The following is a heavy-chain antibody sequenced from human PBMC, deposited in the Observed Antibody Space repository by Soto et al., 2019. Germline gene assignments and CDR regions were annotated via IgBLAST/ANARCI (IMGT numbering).Heavy chain of an antibody. CDR3: ARVSRDPDWFDP. Sequence: SATLSLTCSFSGVSISSSYWLSWFRQPPGKGLEWIGEIYHFGHTNYNPALKSRVTLSVDKSKNQFSLRLTSVTAADTAVYYCARVSRDPDWFDPWGQGTLVTVSS. J-gene: IGHJ5*02. V-gene: IGHV4-4*02. CDR1: GVSISSSYW. CDR2: IYHFGHT.